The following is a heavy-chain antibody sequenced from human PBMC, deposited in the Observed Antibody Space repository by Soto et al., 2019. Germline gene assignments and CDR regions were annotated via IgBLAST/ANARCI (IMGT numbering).Heavy chain of an antibody. CDR1: GYSFTSYW. CDR2: IDPSDSYT. J-gene: IGHJ6*02. Sequence: GESLKISCKGSGYSFTSYWISWVRQMPGKGLEWMGRIDPSDSYTNYSPSFQGHVTTSADKSIRTAYLQWSSLKASATAMYYCARISWFGELSTGGLYYYYGMDVWGQGTTVTVSS. D-gene: IGHD3-10*01. CDR3: ARISWFGELSTGGLYYYYGMDV. V-gene: IGHV5-10-1*01.